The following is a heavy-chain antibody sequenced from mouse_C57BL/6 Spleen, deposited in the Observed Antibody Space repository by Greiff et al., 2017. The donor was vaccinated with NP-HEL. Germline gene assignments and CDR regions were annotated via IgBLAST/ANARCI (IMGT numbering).Heavy chain of an antibody. CDR2: INPYNGDT. V-gene: IGHV1-20*01. J-gene: IGHJ4*01. CDR3: ARDSSGYVYAMDY. Sequence: EVQLQQSGPELVKPGDSVKISCKASGYSFTGYFMNWVMQSHGKSLEWIGRINPYNGDTFYNQKFKGKATLTVDKSSSTAHMELRSLTSEDSAVYYCARDSSGYVYAMDYWGQGTSVTVSS. CDR1: GYSFTGYF. D-gene: IGHD3-2*02.